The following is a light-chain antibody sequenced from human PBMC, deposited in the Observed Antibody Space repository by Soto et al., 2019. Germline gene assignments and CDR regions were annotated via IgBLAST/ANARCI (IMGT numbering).Light chain of an antibody. Sequence: DIQMTQSPSTLSASVGDRVTITCRASQSISNRLARYQQKPGKAPKVLIYDASSLEGGVPSRFSGTGSATEFILTISSLQPDDFATYHCQHYGGVWTFGQGTKVEIK. J-gene: IGKJ1*01. CDR2: DAS. CDR1: QSISNR. CDR3: QHYGGVWT. V-gene: IGKV1-5*01.